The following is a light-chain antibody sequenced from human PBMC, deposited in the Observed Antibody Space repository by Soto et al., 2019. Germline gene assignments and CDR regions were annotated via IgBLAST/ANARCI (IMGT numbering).Light chain of an antibody. CDR1: QTISSW. Sequence: DIQMTQSPSTLSGSVGDRVTITCRASQTISSWLAWYQQKPGKAPKLLIYKASTLKSGVPSRFSGSGSGTEFTRTISSLQPDDFETYYCQHYNSYSEAVGQGTKLDIX. CDR3: QHYNSYSEA. V-gene: IGKV1-5*03. CDR2: KAS. J-gene: IGKJ1*01.